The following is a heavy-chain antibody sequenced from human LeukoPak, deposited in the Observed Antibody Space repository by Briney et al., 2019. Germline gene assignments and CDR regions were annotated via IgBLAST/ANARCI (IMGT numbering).Heavy chain of an antibody. J-gene: IGHJ4*02. CDR3: ARDDVFGIGMGLDY. CDR1: GGSFSGYY. D-gene: IGHD3-16*01. Sequence: SETLSLTCTVYGGSFSGYYWSWIRQPSGKGLEWIGEINHSGSTNYNPSLKSRVTISVDTSKNQFSLKLSSVTAADTAVYYCARDDVFGIGMGLDYWGQGTLVTVSS. V-gene: IGHV4-34*01. CDR2: INHSGST.